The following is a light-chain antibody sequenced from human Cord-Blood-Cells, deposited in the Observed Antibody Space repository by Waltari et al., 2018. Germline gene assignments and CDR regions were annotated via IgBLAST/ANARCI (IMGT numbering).Light chain of an antibody. Sequence: QSALTQPRSVSGSPGQSVTISCTGTSSDVGGYNYVSWYQQHPGKAPKLMIYDVSNRPPGVPDRVAGSKAGNTASLIISGRQAEDEADYYCGSYAGSYTGLFGGGTKLTVL. CDR3: GSYAGSYTGL. CDR2: DVS. CDR1: SSDVGGYNY. J-gene: IGLJ3*02. V-gene: IGLV2-11*01.